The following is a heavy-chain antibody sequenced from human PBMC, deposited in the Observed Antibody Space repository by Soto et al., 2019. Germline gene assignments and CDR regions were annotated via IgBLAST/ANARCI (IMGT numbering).Heavy chain of an antibody. V-gene: IGHV3-23*01. CDR1: GFTFSSYA. J-gene: IGHJ6*02. Sequence: EVQVLESGGGLIQPGGSLRLSCAVSGFTFSSYAMSWVRQAPGKGLEWVSCISGSGGSTDYADSVKGRLTISRDNSKNRLCRQMNGLGADDTAVYHCAKDLTMVRGVIYYGMDVWGQGTTVTVSS. D-gene: IGHD3-10*01. CDR2: ISGSGGST. CDR3: AKDLTMVRGVIYYGMDV.